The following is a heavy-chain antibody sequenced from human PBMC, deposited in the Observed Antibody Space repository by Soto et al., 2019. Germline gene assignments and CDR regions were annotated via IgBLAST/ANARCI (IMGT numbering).Heavy chain of an antibody. CDR3: ATFGGLERASFDP. CDR1: GYRFTSYW. J-gene: IGHJ5*02. CDR2: IYPGDSDT. D-gene: IGHD1-1*01. Sequence: PGESLKISCKGSGYRFTSYWIGWVRQMPGKGLEWMGIIYPGDSDTRYSPSFQGQVTISADKSITTAYLQWSSLKASDTAMYYCATFGGLERASFDPWGQGTLVTVSS. V-gene: IGHV5-51*01.